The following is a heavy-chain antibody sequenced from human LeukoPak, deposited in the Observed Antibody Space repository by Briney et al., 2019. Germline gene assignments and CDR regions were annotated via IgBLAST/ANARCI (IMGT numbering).Heavy chain of an antibody. Sequence: PGGSLRLSCAASGFTFSSYGMHWVRQAPGKGLEWVSGFSAGGDSAYYADSVKGRFTISRDNSKRTLFLQMSSLSAEDTAVYYCARGYCSSTTCYMYGMDVWGQGTTVTVSS. D-gene: IGHD2-2*02. CDR1: GFTFSSYG. CDR3: ARGYCSSTTCYMYGMDV. V-gene: IGHV3-23*01. J-gene: IGHJ6*02. CDR2: FSAGGDSA.